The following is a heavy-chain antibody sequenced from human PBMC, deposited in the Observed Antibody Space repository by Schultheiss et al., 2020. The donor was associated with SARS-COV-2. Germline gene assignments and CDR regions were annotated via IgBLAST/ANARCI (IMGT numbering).Heavy chain of an antibody. J-gene: IGHJ4*02. CDR3: ARLWGVNDY. CDR2: IYYSGST. CDR1: GGSFSGYY. Sequence: SETLSLTCAVYGGSFSGYYWSWIRQPPGKGLEWIGYIYYSGSTYYNPSLKSRVTISVDTSKNQFSLKLSSVTAADTAVYYCARLWGVNDYWGQGTLVTVSS. V-gene: IGHV4-34*09. D-gene: IGHD3-10*01.